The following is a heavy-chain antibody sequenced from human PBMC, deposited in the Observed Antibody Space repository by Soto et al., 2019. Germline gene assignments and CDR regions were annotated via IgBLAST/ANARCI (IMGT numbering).Heavy chain of an antibody. CDR2: INHSGST. V-gene: IGHV4-34*01. Sequence: SETLCLTCAVYGGSFSGYYWSWIRQPPGKGLEWIGEINHSGSTNYNPSLKSRVTISVDTSKNQFSLKLSSVTAADTAVYYCARGGLVVVAARWFDPWGQGTLVTVSS. CDR1: GGSFSGYY. D-gene: IGHD2-15*01. J-gene: IGHJ5*02. CDR3: ARGGLVVVAARWFDP.